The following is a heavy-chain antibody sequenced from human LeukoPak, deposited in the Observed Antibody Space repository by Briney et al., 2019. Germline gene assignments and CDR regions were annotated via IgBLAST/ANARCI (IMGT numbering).Heavy chain of an antibody. V-gene: IGHV3-64*04. Sequence: PGGSLRLSCSASGFTFSSYAMHWVRQAPGKGLEYVSAISSNGGSTYYADSVKGRFTISRDNAKNSLYLQMNSLRAEDTAVYYCARDYNNYPSYWGQGTLVTVSS. J-gene: IGHJ4*02. D-gene: IGHD4-11*01. CDR1: GFTFSSYA. CDR3: ARDYNNYPSY. CDR2: ISSNGGST.